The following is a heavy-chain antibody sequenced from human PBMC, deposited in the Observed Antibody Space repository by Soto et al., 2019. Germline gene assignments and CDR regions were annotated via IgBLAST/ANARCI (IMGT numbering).Heavy chain of an antibody. D-gene: IGHD3-22*01. CDR2: IYYSGST. CDR3: FRLVYDNRGLRPC. Sequence: SETLSLTCTVSGGSISSSSYYWGWIRQPPGKGLEWIGSIYYSGSTYYNPSLKSRVTISVDTSKNQFSLKLSSVTAADTAVYYCFRLVYDNRGLRPCWGRGTLVPVSS. V-gene: IGHV4-39*01. J-gene: IGHJ4*02. CDR1: GGSISSSSYY.